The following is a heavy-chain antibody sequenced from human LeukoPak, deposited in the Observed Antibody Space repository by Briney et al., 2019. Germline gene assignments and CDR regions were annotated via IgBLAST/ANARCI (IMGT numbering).Heavy chain of an antibody. D-gene: IGHD6-25*01. Sequence: GGSLRLSCTASGFTFGDYAMSWVRQAPGKGLEWVGFIRSKAYGGTTEYAASVKGRFTISRDDSKSIAYLQMNSLKTEDTAVYYCTREGVSYSGAVSFYYMDVWGKGTTVTVSS. CDR2: IRSKAYGGTT. CDR1: GFTFGDYA. CDR3: TREGVSYSGAVSFYYMDV. J-gene: IGHJ6*03. V-gene: IGHV3-49*04.